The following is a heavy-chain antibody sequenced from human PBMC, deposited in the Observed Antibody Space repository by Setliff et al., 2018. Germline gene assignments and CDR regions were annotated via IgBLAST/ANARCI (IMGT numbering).Heavy chain of an antibody. D-gene: IGHD3-16*01. V-gene: IGHV1-18*04. CDR2: ISAYSGNT. J-gene: IGHJ3*02. Sequence: ASVKVSCKASGYTFSNYGITWVRQAPGQGLEWMGWISAYSGNTKYALTLQGRVTMTTDPSTTTAYLELRSLRSDDTAVYYCARGDPSWGSAFDIWGQGTMVTVSS. CDR1: GYTFSNYG. CDR3: ARGDPSWGSAFDI.